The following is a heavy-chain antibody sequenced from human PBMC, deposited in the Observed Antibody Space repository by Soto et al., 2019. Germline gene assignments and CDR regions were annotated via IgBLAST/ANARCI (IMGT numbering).Heavy chain of an antibody. CDR2: ISGSGGST. CDR1: GFTFSSYA. D-gene: IGHD5-18*01. V-gene: IGHV3-23*01. CDR3: ANTAMVMGNFDY. Sequence: GGSLRLSCAASGFTFSSYAMSWVRQAPGKGLEWVSAISGSGGSTYYADSVKGRFPISRDNSKNTLYLQMNSLRAEDTAVYYCANTAMVMGNFDYWGQGTLVTVSS. J-gene: IGHJ4*02.